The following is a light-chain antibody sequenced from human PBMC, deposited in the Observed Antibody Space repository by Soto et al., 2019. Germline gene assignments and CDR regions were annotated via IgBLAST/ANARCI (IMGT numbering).Light chain of an antibody. CDR1: QDIDTY. Sequence: DLQMTPSAYTLSPSVGATVTITCLASQDIDTYLAWYQQKPGKAPKLLIYDASNLEIGVPSRFSGSGSGTHFTFTINSLQPEDIATYYCQQYENFPITFGQGTRLEIK. CDR3: QQYENFPIT. J-gene: IGKJ5*01. CDR2: DAS. V-gene: IGKV1-33*01.